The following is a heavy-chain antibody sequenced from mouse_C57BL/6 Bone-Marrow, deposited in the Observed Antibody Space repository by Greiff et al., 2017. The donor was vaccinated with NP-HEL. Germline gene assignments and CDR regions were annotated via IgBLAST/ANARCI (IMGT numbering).Heavy chain of an antibody. CDR1: GFTFSSYA. V-gene: IGHV5-9-1*02. CDR3: TRYYYGSGAMDY. Sequence: EVKLVESGEGLVKPGGSLKLSCAASGFTFSSYAMSWVRQTPEKRLEWVAYISSGGDYIYYADTVKGRFTISRDNARNTLYLQMSSLKSEDTAMYYCTRYYYGSGAMDYWGQGTSVTVSS. CDR2: ISSGGDYI. D-gene: IGHD1-1*01. J-gene: IGHJ4*01.